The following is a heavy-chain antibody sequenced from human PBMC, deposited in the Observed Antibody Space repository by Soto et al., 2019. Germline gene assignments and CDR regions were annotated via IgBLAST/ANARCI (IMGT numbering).Heavy chain of an antibody. V-gene: IGHV4-4*02. J-gene: IGHJ6*02. CDR2: IYHSGST. D-gene: IGHD1-1*01. Sequence: SETLSLTCAVSGGSISSSNWWGWVRQPPGKGVEWIGEIYHSGSTNYNPSLKSRVTISVDKSKNQFSLKLSSVTAADTAVYYCARDRKWIQLDYYYGMDVWGQGTTVTVSS. CDR3: ARDRKWIQLDYYYGMDV. CDR1: GGSISSSNW.